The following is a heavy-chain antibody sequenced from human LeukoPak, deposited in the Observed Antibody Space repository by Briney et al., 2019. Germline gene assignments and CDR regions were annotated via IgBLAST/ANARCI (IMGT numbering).Heavy chain of an antibody. Sequence: GGSLRLSCAASGFTFSSYSMNWGRQAPGKGLEGVSAISSSSSYIYYADSVKGRFTISRDNAKNSLYLQMNSLRAADTAVYYCAELGITMIGGVWGKGTTVTISS. V-gene: IGHV3-21*01. CDR3: AELGITMIGGV. CDR1: GFTFSSYS. J-gene: IGHJ6*04. CDR2: ISSSSSYI. D-gene: IGHD3-10*02.